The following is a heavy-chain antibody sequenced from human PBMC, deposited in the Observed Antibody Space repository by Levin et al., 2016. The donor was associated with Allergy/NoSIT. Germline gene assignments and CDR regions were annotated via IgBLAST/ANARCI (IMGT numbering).Heavy chain of an antibody. D-gene: IGHD3-22*01. Sequence: GGSLRLSCKASGFNFHDYALHWVRQAPGKGLEWVSSLSWNSGAIGYADSVKGRFTISRDDSKNTVFLQMSSLRPEDTAVYYCAKGFWASHSSGYPPSDYWGQGTLVTVSS. CDR1: GFNFHDYA. J-gene: IGHJ4*02. CDR2: LSWNSGAI. CDR3: AKGFWASHSSGYPPSDY. V-gene: IGHV3-9*01.